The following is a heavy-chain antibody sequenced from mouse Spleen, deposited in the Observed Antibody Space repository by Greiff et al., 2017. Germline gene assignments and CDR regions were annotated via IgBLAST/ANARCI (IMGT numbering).Heavy chain of an antibody. Sequence: QVQLQQSGAELVRPGTSVKMSFKASGYTFTNYWIGWAKQRPGHGLEWIGDIYPGGGYTNYNEKFKGKATLTADKSSSTAYMQFSSLTSEDSAIYYCARGEGGYAMDYWGQGTSVTVSS. CDR2: IYPGGGYT. CDR3: ARGEGGYAMDY. J-gene: IGHJ4*01. CDR1: GYTFTNYW. V-gene: IGHV1-63*01.